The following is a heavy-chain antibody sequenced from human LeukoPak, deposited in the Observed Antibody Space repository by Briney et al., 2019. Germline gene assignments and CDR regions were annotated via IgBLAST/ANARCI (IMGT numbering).Heavy chain of an antibody. CDR2: IIPIFGTA. CDR3: ARRLWSGYSSFGY. V-gene: IGHV1-69*13. Sequence: ASVKVSCKASGGTFSSYAISWVRQAPGQGLEWMGGIIPIFGTANYAQKFQGRVTITADESTSTAYMELSSLRSEDTAVYYCARRLWSGYSSFGYWGQGTLVTFSS. CDR1: GGTFSSYA. D-gene: IGHD3-3*01. J-gene: IGHJ4*02.